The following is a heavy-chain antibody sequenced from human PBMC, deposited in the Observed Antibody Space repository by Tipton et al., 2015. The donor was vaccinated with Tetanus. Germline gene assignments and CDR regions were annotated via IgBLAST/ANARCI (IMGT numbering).Heavy chain of an antibody. V-gene: IGHV1-8*01. CDR3: ARDLRGGQWLVPDAFDI. J-gene: IGHJ3*02. CDR2: MHPTSGKT. D-gene: IGHD6-19*01. CDR1: GYTFASYG. Sequence: QVQLVQSGAEVRKPGASVKVSCKASGYTFASYGLNWVRQASGQGFDWMGWMHPTSGKTAYAKKFQGRITMTADTSKETAYMELSSLRSEDTAVYYCARDLRGGQWLVPDAFDIWGQGTMVIVSS.